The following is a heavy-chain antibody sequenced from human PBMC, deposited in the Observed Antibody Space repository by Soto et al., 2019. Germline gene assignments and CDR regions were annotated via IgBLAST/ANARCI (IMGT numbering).Heavy chain of an antibody. CDR3: TTDPVTMIVVVPSSG. Sequence: GSPRLCCAACGFTVCNAWVNWVRQDPGKGLEWVGRIKSKTDGGTTDYAAPVKGRFTISRDDSKNTLYLQMNSLKTEDTAVYYCTTDPVTMIVVVPSSGWGQGTLVTVSS. CDR1: GFTVCNAW. J-gene: IGHJ4*02. D-gene: IGHD3-22*01. CDR2: IKSKTDGGTT. V-gene: IGHV3-15*07.